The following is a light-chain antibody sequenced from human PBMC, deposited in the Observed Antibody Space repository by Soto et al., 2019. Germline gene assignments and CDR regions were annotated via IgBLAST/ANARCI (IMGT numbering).Light chain of an antibody. CDR3: QHHNSYSQT. V-gene: IGKV1-5*01. CDR1: QSIRHY. J-gene: IGKJ1*01. CDR2: GAS. Sequence: GDRVTITCRASQSIRHYLARYQQMPGKAPKLLIYGASTLQSGVPSRFSGSGSGTEFTLTISSLQPDDFGTYFCQHHNSYSQTFGQGTKVDI.